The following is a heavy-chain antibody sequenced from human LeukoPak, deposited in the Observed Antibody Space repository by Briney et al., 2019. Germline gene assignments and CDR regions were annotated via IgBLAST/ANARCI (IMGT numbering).Heavy chain of an antibody. CDR3: AREAVPPTGLYYYYGMDV. CDR2: INHSGRT. V-gene: IGHV4-34*01. D-gene: IGHD6-25*01. J-gene: IGHJ6*02. Sequence: PSETLSLTCAVYGGSFSGYYWSWIRQPPGKGLEWIGEINHSGRTNYNTSLKSRVTISVDTSKNQFSLRLSSVTAADTAVYYCAREAVPPTGLYYYYGMDVWGQGTTVTVSS. CDR1: GGSFSGYY.